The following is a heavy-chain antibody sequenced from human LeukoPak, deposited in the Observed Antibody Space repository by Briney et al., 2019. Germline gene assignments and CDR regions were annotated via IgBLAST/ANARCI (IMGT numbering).Heavy chain of an antibody. V-gene: IGHV5-51*01. CDR3: ARLKTRQIYYMDV. Sequence: GESLKISCKGSGYSFSSYWIGWVRQMPGKGLEWMGVIYPGDSDTKYSPSFQGQVTISADKSISTAYLQWSSLKASDTAMYYCARLKTRQIYYMDVWGKGTTVTVSS. CDR2: IYPGDSDT. J-gene: IGHJ6*03. CDR1: GYSFSSYW.